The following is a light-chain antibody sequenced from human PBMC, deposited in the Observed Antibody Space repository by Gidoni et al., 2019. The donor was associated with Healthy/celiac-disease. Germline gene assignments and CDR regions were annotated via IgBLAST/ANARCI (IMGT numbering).Light chain of an antibody. V-gene: IGLV3-19*01. J-gene: IGLJ2*01. CDR1: SLRSYY. Sequence: SSELTQDPAVSVALGQTVRITCPGDSLRSYYASWYQQKPGQAPVLVIYGKNNRPAGITDRFSGSSSGNTASLTITGAQAEDEADYYCNSRDSSGNLYVVFGGGTKLTVL. CDR2: GKN. CDR3: NSRDSSGNLYVV.